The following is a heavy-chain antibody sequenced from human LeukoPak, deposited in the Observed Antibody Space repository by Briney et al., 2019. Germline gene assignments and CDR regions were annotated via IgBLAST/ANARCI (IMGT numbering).Heavy chain of an antibody. CDR3: ARGYGDYYDSSAQAPWFDP. CDR2: ISYDGSNK. V-gene: IGHV3-30*19. Sequence: GGSLRLSCAASGFTFSSYGMHWVRQAPGKGLEWVAVISYDGSNKYYADSVKGRFTISRDNSKNTLYLQMNSLRAEDTAVYYCARGYGDYYDSSAQAPWFDPWGQGTLVTVSS. CDR1: GFTFSSYG. J-gene: IGHJ5*02. D-gene: IGHD3-22*01.